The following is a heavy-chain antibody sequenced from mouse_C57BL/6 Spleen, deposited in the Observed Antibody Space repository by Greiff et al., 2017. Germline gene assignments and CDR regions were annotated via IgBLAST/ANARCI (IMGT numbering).Heavy chain of an antibody. CDR2: INPSRGTT. CDR1: GYPFTSYW. J-gene: IGHJ2*01. Sequence: QVQLQQSGAELAKPGASVKLSCKASGYPFTSYWMHWVKQRHGQGLEWIGYINPSRGTTKYNQKLKDKATLTADTSSSPAYMQLSSLTYEDSAVFYCARGDYDYLFDYWGQGTTLTVSS. CDR3: ARGDYDYLFDY. D-gene: IGHD2-4*01. V-gene: IGHV1-7*01.